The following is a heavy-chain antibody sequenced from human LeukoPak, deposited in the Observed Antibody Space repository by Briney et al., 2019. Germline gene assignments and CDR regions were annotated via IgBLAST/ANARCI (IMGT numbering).Heavy chain of an antibody. CDR1: GYTFTGYY. V-gene: IGHV1-2*06. J-gene: IGHJ6*03. Sequence: GASVKVSCKASGYTFTGYYVHWVRQAPGQGLEWMGRINPNSGGTNYAQKFQGRVTMTRDTSISTAYMELSRLRSDDTAVYYCARSGPSDYYYYMDVWGKGTTVTVSS. D-gene: IGHD3-3*01. CDR2: INPNSGGT. CDR3: ARSGPSDYYYYMDV.